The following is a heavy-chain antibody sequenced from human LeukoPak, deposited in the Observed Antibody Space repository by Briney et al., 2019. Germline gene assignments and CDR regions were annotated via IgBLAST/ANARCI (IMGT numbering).Heavy chain of an antibody. CDR3: ARDEALNIFTGNMDV. J-gene: IGHJ6*03. CDR1: GYTFTTYN. CDR2: ISGYNGNT. V-gene: IGHV1-18*01. Sequence: ASVKVSCKASGYTFTTYNINWVRQAPGQGLEWMGWISGYNGNTNYAQKLQGRVTMTTDTSTSTAYMELRSLNSDDTAVYYCARDEALNIFTGNMDVWGKGTTVTVSS. D-gene: IGHD3-9*01.